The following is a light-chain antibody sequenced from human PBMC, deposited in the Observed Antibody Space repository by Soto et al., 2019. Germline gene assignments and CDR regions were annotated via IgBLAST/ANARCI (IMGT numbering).Light chain of an antibody. CDR3: HQYGSSPLT. Sequence: EIVMTQSPATLSVSPGERATLSCRASQSISDTLAWYQQKPGQAPRLLIYSASSRATGIPDRFSGSGSGTDFTLTISRLEPEDFAVYYCHQYGSSPLTFGPGTKVDIK. CDR2: SAS. J-gene: IGKJ3*01. CDR1: QSISDT. V-gene: IGKV3-20*01.